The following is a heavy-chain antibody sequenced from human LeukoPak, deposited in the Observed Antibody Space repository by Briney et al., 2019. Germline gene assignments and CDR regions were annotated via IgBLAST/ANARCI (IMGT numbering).Heavy chain of an antibody. D-gene: IGHD3-22*01. J-gene: IGHJ4*02. CDR2: MNPNSGNT. Sequence: GASVKVSCKASGYTITSYDINWVRQATGQGLEWMGWMNPNSGNTGYAQKFQGRVTITRNTSISTAYMELSSLRSEDTAVYYCARGYYDSSGYSFDYWGQGTLVTVSS. CDR3: ARGYYDSSGYSFDY. V-gene: IGHV1-8*03. CDR1: GYTITSYD.